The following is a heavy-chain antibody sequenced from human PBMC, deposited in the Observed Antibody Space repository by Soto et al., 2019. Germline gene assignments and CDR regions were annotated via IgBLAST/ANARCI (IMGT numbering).Heavy chain of an antibody. J-gene: IGHJ4*02. V-gene: IGHV4-30-4*01. CDR1: GCSISSGDYY. CDR2: IYYSGST. Sequence: SETLSLTCPVSGCSISSGDYYWSWIRQPPGKGLEWIGNIYYSGSTYYNPSLKSRVTISVDTSNNQFSLRLNSVTAADTAVYYCARQHYYDSSGYYTWNWGQGTLVTVSS. D-gene: IGHD3-22*01. CDR3: ARQHYYDSSGYYTWN.